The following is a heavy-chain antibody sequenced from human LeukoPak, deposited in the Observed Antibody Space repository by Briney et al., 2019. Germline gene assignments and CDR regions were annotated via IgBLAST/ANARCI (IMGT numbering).Heavy chain of an antibody. J-gene: IGHJ5*02. Sequence: GASVKVSCKASDSSFTTYGVSWVRQAPGQGLEWMGWISAYNGDTNYPQKLQDRVTMTTDSSTSTAYMELRSQRSDDTAVYYCAKVECTSSSCYTRWFDPWGQGTLVTVSS. CDR2: ISAYNGDT. V-gene: IGHV1-18*01. CDR1: DSSFTTYG. CDR3: AKVECTSSSCYTRWFDP. D-gene: IGHD2-2*02.